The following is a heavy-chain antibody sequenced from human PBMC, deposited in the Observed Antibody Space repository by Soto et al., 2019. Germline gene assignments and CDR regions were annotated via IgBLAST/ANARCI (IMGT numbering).Heavy chain of an antibody. J-gene: IGHJ6*02. CDR1: GFTFDDYT. V-gene: IGHV3-43*01. Sequence: GGSLRLSCAASGFTFDDYTMHWARQAPGKGLEWVSLISWDGGSTYYADSVRGRFTISRDNSKNSLYLQMNSPRSEDTALYYCAKDTTAGRLYYYYYGMDVWGQGTTVTVSS. D-gene: IGHD6-13*01. CDR3: AKDTTAGRLYYYYYGMDV. CDR2: ISWDGGST.